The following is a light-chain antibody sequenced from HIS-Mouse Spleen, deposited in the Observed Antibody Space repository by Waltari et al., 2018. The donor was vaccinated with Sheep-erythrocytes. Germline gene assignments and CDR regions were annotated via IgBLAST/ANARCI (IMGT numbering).Light chain of an antibody. V-gene: IGLV2-11*01. J-gene: IGLJ1*01. CDR3: CSYAGSYNHV. CDR1: STDAGGYNY. Sequence: QSALTHPRPVSGSPGPSVTIPCTGTSTDAGGYNYVPWYQQHPGKAPKLMIYDVSKRPSGVPDRFSGSKSGNTASLTISGLQAEDEADYYCCSYAGSYNHVFATGTKVTVL. CDR2: DVS.